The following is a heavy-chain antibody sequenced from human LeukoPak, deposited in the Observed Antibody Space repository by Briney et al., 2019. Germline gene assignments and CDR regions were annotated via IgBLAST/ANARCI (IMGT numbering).Heavy chain of an antibody. D-gene: IGHD3-10*01. CDR3: ASGMVRGNYYYGMDV. J-gene: IGHJ6*02. CDR2: ISAYNGNT. Sequence: ASVKVSCKASGYTFTSYGISWVRQAPGQGLEWMGWISAYNGNTNYAQKLQGRVTMTTDTSTSTAYMELRSLRSDDTAVYYCASGMVRGNYYYGMDVWGRGTTVTVSS. CDR1: GYTFTSYG. V-gene: IGHV1-18*01.